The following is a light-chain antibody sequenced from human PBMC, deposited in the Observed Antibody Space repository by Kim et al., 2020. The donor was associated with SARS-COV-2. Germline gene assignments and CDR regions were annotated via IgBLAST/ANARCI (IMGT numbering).Light chain of an antibody. J-gene: IGLJ2*01. CDR2: SND. CDR3: AAWDGSLNGVV. CDR1: SSNIVSNT. V-gene: IGLV1-44*01. Sequence: GQGVTISCVGSSSNIVSNTVNWYQQLPGTAPKLLIYSNDQRPSGVPDRISGSKSGTSASLAISGLQSEDEADYYCAAWDGSLNGVVFGGGTQLTVL.